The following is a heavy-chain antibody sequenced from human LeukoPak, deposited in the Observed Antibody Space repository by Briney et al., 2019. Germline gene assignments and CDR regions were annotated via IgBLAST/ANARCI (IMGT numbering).Heavy chain of an antibody. V-gene: IGHV1-69*13. D-gene: IGHD2-2*01. J-gene: IGHJ6*02. CDR1: GGTFSSYA. Sequence: GASVKVSCKASGGTFSSYAISWVRQAPGQGLEWMGGIIPIFGTANYAQKFQGRVTITADESTSTAYMELSGLRSEDTAVYYCARDYCSSTSCLPERFYYYYYGMDVWGQGTTVTVSS. CDR3: ARDYCSSTSCLPERFYYYYYGMDV. CDR2: IIPIFGTA.